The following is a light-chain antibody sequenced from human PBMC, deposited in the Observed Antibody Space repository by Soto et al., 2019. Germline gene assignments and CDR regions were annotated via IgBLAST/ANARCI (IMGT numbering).Light chain of an antibody. V-gene: IGLV3-21*02. CDR2: DDS. CDR3: TSYADTRNFGVV. CDR1: NIESKS. J-gene: IGLJ2*01. Sequence: SYELTQPPSVSVAPGQTARITCGGNNIESKSVHWYQQRPGQAPVLVVHDDSDRPSGIPERISGSNSGNTASLTVSGLQAEDEADYYCTSYADTRNFGVVFGGGTKLTVL.